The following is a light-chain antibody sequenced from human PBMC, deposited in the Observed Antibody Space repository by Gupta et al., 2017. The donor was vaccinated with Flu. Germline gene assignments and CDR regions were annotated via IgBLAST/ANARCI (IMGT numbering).Light chain of an antibody. CDR2: EVD. V-gene: IGLV2-14*03. CDR1: SGAFEVSKM. Sequence: FVLTQPASVSGSPGQSVTISCTGSSGAFEVSKMTSWYQKIPDASPRLIIYEVDLRPAGVPNRFSGSQSDNTAFLTISGLQAEDEADYFCCSQTTANIRLFGGGTRLTV. J-gene: IGLJ2*01. CDR3: CSQTTANIRL.